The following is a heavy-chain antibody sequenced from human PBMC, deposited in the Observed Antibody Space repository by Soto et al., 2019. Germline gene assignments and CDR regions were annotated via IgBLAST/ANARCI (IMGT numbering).Heavy chain of an antibody. CDR3: SRDVVVGAKALNY. CDR1: GFTFTYYY. V-gene: IGHV3-11*04. CDR2: ISTSGSTI. Sequence: GXLRLACATSGFTFTYYYMTWIRQAPGKGLEWLSYISTSGSTIFYADSVKGRFTISRDNAKDSLYLQMNSLRVEDTAVYFCSRDVVVGAKALNYWGQGALVTASS. J-gene: IGHJ4*02. D-gene: IGHD2-15*01.